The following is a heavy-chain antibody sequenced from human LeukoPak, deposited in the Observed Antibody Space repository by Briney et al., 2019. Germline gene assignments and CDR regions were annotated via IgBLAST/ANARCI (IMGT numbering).Heavy chain of an antibody. CDR3: ARGPRIAAAGTRGFYYGMDV. D-gene: IGHD6-13*01. J-gene: IGHJ6*02. Sequence: SETLSLTCAVYGGSFSGYYWRWIRQPPGKGLEWIGEINHSGSTNYNPSLKSRVTISVDTSKNQFSLKLSSVTAADTAVYYCARGPRIAAAGTRGFYYGMDVWGQGTTVTVSS. CDR1: GGSFSGYY. CDR2: INHSGST. V-gene: IGHV4-34*01.